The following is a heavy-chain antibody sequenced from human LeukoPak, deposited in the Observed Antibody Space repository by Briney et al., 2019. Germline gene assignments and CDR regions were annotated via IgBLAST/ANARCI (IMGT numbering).Heavy chain of an antibody. CDR3: ARGRSGNRYFQH. V-gene: IGHV4-34*01. Sequence: NPSETLSLTCAVYGGSFSGYYWSWIRQPPGKGLEWIGEINHSGSTNYNPSLKSRVTISVDTSKNQFSLKLSSVTAADTAVYYCARGRSGNRYFQHWGQGTLVTVSS. CDR2: INHSGST. D-gene: IGHD2-15*01. J-gene: IGHJ1*01. CDR1: GGSFSGYY.